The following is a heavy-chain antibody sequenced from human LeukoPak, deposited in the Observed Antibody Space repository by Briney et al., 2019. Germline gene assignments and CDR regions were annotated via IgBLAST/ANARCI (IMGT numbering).Heavy chain of an antibody. Sequence: PETLSLTCTVSGGSISSSSCYWGWIRQPPGKGLEWIGSIYYSGSTYYNPSLKSQVTISVDTSKNQFSLKLSSVTAADTAVYYCARDGGLLWFGEPNWFDPWGQGTLVTVSS. J-gene: IGHJ5*02. CDR3: ARDGGLLWFGEPNWFDP. V-gene: IGHV4-39*07. CDR2: IYYSGST. CDR1: GGSISSSSCY. D-gene: IGHD3-10*01.